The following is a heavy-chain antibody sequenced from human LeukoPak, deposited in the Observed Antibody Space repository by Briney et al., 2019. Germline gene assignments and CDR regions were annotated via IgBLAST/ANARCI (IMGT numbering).Heavy chain of an antibody. D-gene: IGHD3-10*01. CDR2: INPNSGGT. V-gene: IGHV1-2*06. CDR1: GYTFTGYY. Sequence: ASVKVSCKASGYTFTGYYMHWVLQAPGQGLEWMGRINPNSGGTNYAQKFQGRVTMTRDTSISTAYMELSRLRSDDTAVYYRARELITMVRGVTPFDYWGQGTLVTVSS. CDR3: ARELITMVRGVTPFDY. J-gene: IGHJ4*02.